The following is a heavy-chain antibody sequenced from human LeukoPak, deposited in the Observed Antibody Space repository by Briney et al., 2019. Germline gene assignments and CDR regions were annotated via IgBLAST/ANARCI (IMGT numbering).Heavy chain of an antibody. CDR3: ARTPRRRIAVAGMTFDY. CDR2: ISAYNGNT. J-gene: IGHJ4*02. D-gene: IGHD6-19*01. CDR1: GYTFTSYG. V-gene: IGHV1-18*01. Sequence: ASVKVSCKASGYTFTSYGISWVRQAPGQGLEWMGWISAYNGNTNYAQKLQGRVTMTTDTSTSTAYMELRSLRSDDTAVYYCARTPRRRIAVAGMTFDYWGQGTLVTVSS.